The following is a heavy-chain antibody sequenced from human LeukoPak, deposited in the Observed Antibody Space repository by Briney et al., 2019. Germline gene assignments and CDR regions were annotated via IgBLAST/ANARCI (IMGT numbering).Heavy chain of an antibody. CDR2: IIPILGIA. CDR3: ARVVEGYCSGGSCYSSLYYGMDV. Sequence: GASVKVSCKASGGTFSSYAISWVRQAPGQGLEWMGRIIPILGIANYAQKFQGGVTITADKSTSTAYMELSSLRSEDTAVYYCARVVEGYCSGGSCYSSLYYGMDVWGQGTTVTVSS. V-gene: IGHV1-69*04. D-gene: IGHD2-15*01. J-gene: IGHJ6*02. CDR1: GGTFSSYA.